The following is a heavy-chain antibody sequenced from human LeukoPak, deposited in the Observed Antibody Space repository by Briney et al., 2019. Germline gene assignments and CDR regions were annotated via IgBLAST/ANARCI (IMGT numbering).Heavy chain of an antibody. V-gene: IGHV3-30*02. D-gene: IGHD4-17*01. CDR1: GFAFRSHA. CDR3: ARDNGYGDYSQWGAYYYYYMDV. J-gene: IGHJ6*03. Sequence: GGSLRLSCTASGFAFRSHAMHWVRQAPGKGLEWVAFIRYDGSKKFYADSVMGRFTISRDNSKNTLYLQMNSLRAEDTAVYYCARDNGYGDYSQWGAYYYYYMDVWGKGTTVTVSS. CDR2: IRYDGSKK.